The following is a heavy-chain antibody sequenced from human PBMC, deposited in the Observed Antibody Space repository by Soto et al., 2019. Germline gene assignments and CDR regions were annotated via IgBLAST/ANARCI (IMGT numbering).Heavy chain of an antibody. V-gene: IGHV1-69*01. Sequence: QVQLVQSGAEVKKPGSSVKVSCKASGGTFNNYAISWVRQAPGQGLEWMGGIIPIIGTADYAHKFQGRLAISADEAMGTTFMELSSLGSEDTSLYYCARGGVDVVAPSAFEYWGQGTQVTVSS. CDR1: GGTFNNYA. CDR3: ARGGVDVVAPSAFEY. D-gene: IGHD5-12*01. J-gene: IGHJ4*01. CDR2: IIPIIGTA.